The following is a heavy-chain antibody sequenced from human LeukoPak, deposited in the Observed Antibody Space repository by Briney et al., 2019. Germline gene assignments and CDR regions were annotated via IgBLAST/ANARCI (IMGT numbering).Heavy chain of an antibody. J-gene: IGHJ4*02. CDR1: GGSFSGYY. CDR2: INHSGST. V-gene: IGHV4-34*01. Sequence: PSETLSLTCAVYGGSFSGYYWSWVRQPPGKGLEWIGEINHSGSTNYNPSLKSRVTISVDTSKNQFSLKLSSVTAADTAVYYCARDTTSIRGACGYWGQGTLVTVSS. CDR3: ARDTTSIRGACGY. D-gene: IGHD2/OR15-2a*01.